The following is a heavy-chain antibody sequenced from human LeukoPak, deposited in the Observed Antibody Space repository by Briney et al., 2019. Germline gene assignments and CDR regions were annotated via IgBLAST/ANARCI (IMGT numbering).Heavy chain of an antibody. CDR1: GYTFTSCD. V-gene: IGHV1-8*01. D-gene: IGHD6-19*01. Sequence: ASVKVSCKASGYTFTSCDINWVRQATGQGLEWMGWMNPNSGNTGYGQSFQGRITMTRDISIGTAYMELSNLTSADTAIYYCTRGSSGRRDNWGQGTLVTLSA. J-gene: IGHJ4*02. CDR3: TRGSSGRRDN. CDR2: MNPNSGNT.